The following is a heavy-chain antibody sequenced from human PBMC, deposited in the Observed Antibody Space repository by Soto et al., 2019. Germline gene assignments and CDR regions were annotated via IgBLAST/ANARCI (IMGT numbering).Heavy chain of an antibody. V-gene: IGHV3-15*01. CDR1: GFIFSNDW. J-gene: IGHJ4*02. CDR2: IKSKTDGGTT. CDR3: ATGLSSSSSG. D-gene: IGHD6-6*01. Sequence: EVQLLESGGGLVEPGGSLRLSCAASGFIFSNDWMSWVRQAPGKGLEWVGRIKSKTDGGTTDYGAAVKGRFTISRDDSKNTMYLQMDSLKTEDTAVYYCATGLSSSSSGWGQGTLVTVSS.